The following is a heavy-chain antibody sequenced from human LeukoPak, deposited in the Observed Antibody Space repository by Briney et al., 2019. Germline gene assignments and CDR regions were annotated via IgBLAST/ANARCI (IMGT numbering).Heavy chain of an antibody. CDR1: GFSFDDLG. CDR2: ISSSSFKI. CDR3: VRDPSYGRSWYYYMDV. J-gene: IGHJ6*03. D-gene: IGHD6-13*01. V-gene: IGHV3-48*04. Sequence: GGSLRLSCAASGFSFDDLGMTWVRQVPGKGLEWVSYISSSSFKIGYADSVKGRFTISRDNSKNSLYLQMDSLRVEDTAVYYCVRDPSYGRSWYYYMDVWGKGTTVTVSS.